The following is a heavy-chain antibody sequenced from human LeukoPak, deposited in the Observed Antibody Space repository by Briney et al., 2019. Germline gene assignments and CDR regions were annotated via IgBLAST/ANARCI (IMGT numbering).Heavy chain of an antibody. CDR2: INHSGST. CDR1: GGSFSGYY. D-gene: IGHD3-22*01. V-gene: IGHV4-34*01. J-gene: IGHJ4*02. Sequence: SETLSLTCAVYGGSFSGYYWSWIRQPPGKGLEWIGEINHSGSTNYNPSLKSRVTISVDTSKNQFSLKLSSVTAADTAVYYCARGPRAIYYYDSSGYLDYWGQGTLVTVS. CDR3: ARGPRAIYYYDSSGYLDY.